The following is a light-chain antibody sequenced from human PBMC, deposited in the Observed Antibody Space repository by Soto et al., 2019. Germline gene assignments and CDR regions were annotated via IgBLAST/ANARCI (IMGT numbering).Light chain of an antibody. Sequence: IVMTQSPATLSMSPGEGATLSCTASQDIANNLAWYQQRPGQAPRLLIYGASTRATGIPARFSGSGSGTEFTLSISGLQSEDFALYYCQQYYNWRAITFGQGTRLEIK. V-gene: IGKV3D-15*01. CDR2: GAS. CDR3: QQYYNWRAIT. J-gene: IGKJ5*01. CDR1: QDIANN.